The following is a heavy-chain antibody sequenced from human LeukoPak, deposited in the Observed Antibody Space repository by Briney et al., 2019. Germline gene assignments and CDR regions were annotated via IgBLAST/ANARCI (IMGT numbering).Heavy chain of an antibody. V-gene: IGHV3-7*03. Sequence: PGGSLRLSCAASGFTFSSYWMSWVRQAPGKGLEWVADIKQDGSEKYYVDSVKGRFTISRDNAKNTLYLQMNSLRVEDTAVYYCAKVKYSSGWYVAFDYWGQGTLVTVSS. D-gene: IGHD6-19*01. CDR3: AKVKYSSGWYVAFDY. CDR1: GFTFSSYW. CDR2: IKQDGSEK. J-gene: IGHJ4*02.